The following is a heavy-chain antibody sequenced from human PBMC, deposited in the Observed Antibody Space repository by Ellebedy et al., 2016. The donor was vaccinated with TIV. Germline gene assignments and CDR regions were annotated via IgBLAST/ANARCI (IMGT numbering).Heavy chain of an antibody. D-gene: IGHD3-16*02. Sequence: PGGSLRLSCAASGFTFSSYGMHGVRQAPGKGREWVAVLWYDGSNKYYADCVKGRFTISRDNSKNTLYLQMNSLRAEDTVVYYCARDSGLGELSFDVWGQGTLVTVSS. CDR1: GFTFSSYG. CDR2: LWYDGSNK. J-gene: IGHJ4*02. V-gene: IGHV3-33*08. CDR3: ARDSGLGELSFDV.